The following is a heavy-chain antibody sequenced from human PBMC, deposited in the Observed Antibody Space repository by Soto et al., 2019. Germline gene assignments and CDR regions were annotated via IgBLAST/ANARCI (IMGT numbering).Heavy chain of an antibody. D-gene: IGHD6-19*01. CDR2: INAGNGTT. CDR1: GYTFTSYA. CDR3: ARVTGWYVPDY. J-gene: IGHJ4*02. V-gene: IGHV1-3*05. Sequence: QVQLVQSGAEEKKPGASVKVSCKASGYTFTSYAMHWVRQAPGQRLEWMGWINAGNGTTKDSQEAHGRVTTTRATSASTAYRELSSLRSADTAVYYCARVTGWYVPDYWGQGTLVTVSS.